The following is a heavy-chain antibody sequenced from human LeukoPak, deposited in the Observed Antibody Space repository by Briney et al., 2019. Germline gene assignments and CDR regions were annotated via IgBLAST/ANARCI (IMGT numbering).Heavy chain of an antibody. CDR2: IYYSGTT. CDR3: ARATGGAAAADFDP. D-gene: IGHD6-13*01. Sequence: SQTLSLTCTVSGGSISSAGYYWSWIRQRPGKGLEWMGFIYYSGTTYYNPSPKSRVFISLNTSQNQVSLQLSSVTAADTAVYYCARATGGAAAADFDPWGQGTLVTVSS. CDR1: GGSISSAGYY. J-gene: IGHJ5*02. V-gene: IGHV4-31*03.